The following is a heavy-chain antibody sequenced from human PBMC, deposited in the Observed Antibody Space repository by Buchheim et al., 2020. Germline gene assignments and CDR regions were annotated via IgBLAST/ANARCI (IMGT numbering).Heavy chain of an antibody. J-gene: IGHJ4*02. V-gene: IGHV3-30*14. CDR3: ARDRRDSSWFLDY. Sequence: QVQLVESGGGVVQPGRSLRPSCAASGFTFSSYAMHWVRQAPGKGLEWVAVISYDGSNKYYADSVKGRFTISRDNSKNTLYLQMNSLRAEDTAVYYCARDRRDSSWFLDYWGQGTL. CDR2: ISYDGSNK. D-gene: IGHD6-13*01. CDR1: GFTFSSYA.